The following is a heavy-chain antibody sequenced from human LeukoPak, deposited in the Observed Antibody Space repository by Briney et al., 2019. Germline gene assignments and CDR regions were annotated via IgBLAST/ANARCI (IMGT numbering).Heavy chain of an antibody. CDR1: GFTFSDYW. Sequence: GGPLRLSCAVSGFTFSDYWMNWVRQAPGKGLEWVASIRQDGGEKSYVDSVKGRLTISRDNTKHSLYLQMSSLRAEDTGVYYCARDGTAAGLYSDLCGQGTLVTVSS. J-gene: IGHJ4*02. V-gene: IGHV3-7*01. CDR3: ARDGTAAGLYSDL. CDR2: IRQDGGEK. D-gene: IGHD6-13*01.